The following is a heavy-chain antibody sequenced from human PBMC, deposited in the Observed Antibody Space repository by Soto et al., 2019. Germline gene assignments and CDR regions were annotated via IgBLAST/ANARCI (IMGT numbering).Heavy chain of an antibody. D-gene: IGHD3-10*01. V-gene: IGHV3-30*18. Sequence: QVQLVESGGGVIEPGRSLRLSCAASGVHFDSYGMHWVRQAPGKGPEWVATISYDGDYKYYADSVKGRFTISRDNFKSTLHLQMNSLRTEDTSVYYCAKDPYGSGSYYTQYYYFGMDVWGHGTTVTVSS. CDR1: GVHFDSYG. CDR3: AKDPYGSGSYYTQYYYFGMDV. J-gene: IGHJ6*02. CDR2: ISYDGDYK.